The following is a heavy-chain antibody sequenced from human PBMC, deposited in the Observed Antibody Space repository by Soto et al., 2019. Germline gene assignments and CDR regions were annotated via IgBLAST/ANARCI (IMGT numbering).Heavy chain of an antibody. CDR3: AKEGAGYYDSSPYDS. Sequence: GSLRLSCAASGFPFCVYAMSWSRRYPGKGPEWVSSISGSGESTHYADSVKGRSTISRDNSKNTLYLQMNSLRAEDTAVYYCAKEGAGYYDSSPYDSWGQGTLVTVSS. D-gene: IGHD3-22*01. CDR2: ISGSGEST. CDR1: GFPFCVYA. J-gene: IGHJ5*01. V-gene: IGHV3-23*01.